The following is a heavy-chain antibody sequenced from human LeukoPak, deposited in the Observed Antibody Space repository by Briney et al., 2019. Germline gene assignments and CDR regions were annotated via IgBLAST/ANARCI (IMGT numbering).Heavy chain of an antibody. J-gene: IGHJ5*02. CDR2: INPNSGGT. Sequence: ASVKVSCKASGYTFTGYYMHWVRQAPGQGLEWMGWINPNSGGTNYAQKFQGRVTMTRDTSISTAYVELSRLRSDDTAVYYCARVVAVTPFWWFDPWGQGTLVTVSS. CDR3: ARVVAVTPFWWFDP. V-gene: IGHV1-2*02. D-gene: IGHD6-19*01. CDR1: GYTFTGYY.